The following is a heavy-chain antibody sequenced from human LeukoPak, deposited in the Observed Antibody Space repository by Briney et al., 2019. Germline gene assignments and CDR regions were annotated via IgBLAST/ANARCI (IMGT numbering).Heavy chain of an antibody. CDR2: INSDGSST. J-gene: IGHJ6*03. V-gene: IGHV3-74*01. CDR3: AREGEWFGDNYYYYMDV. CDR1: GFTFSSYW. Sequence: PGGSLRLSCAASGFTFSSYWMHWVRQAPGKGLVWVSRINSDGSSTSYADSVKGRFTISRDNAKNTLYLQMNSLRAEGTAAYYCAREGEWFGDNYYYYMDVWGKGTTVTVSS. D-gene: IGHD3-10*01.